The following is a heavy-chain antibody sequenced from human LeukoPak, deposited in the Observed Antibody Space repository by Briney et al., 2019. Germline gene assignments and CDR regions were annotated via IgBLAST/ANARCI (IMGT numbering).Heavy chain of an antibody. V-gene: IGHV1-69*04. D-gene: IGHD1-26*01. CDR1: GGTFISYA. Sequence: GSSVKVSCKASGGTFISYAISWVRQAPGQGLEWMGRIIPIFGIANYAQKFQGRVTIPADKSKSTAYMELSSVRSEDTGVYYCARGGGSYSDDAFDIWGQGTMVTVSS. J-gene: IGHJ3*02. CDR2: IIPIFGIA. CDR3: ARGGGSYSDDAFDI.